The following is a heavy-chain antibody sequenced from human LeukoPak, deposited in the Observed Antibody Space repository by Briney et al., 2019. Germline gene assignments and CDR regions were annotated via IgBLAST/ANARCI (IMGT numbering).Heavy chain of an antibody. CDR2: INPNSGGT. Sequence: ASVKVSCKASGYTFTGYYMHWVRQAPGQGLEWMGWINPNSGGTNFAQKFQGRVTMTRDTSISTAYMELNRLRSDDTALYYCATVYSRGWYFEYWGQGTLVTVSS. J-gene: IGHJ4*02. CDR1: GYTFTGYY. CDR3: ATVYSRGWYFEY. D-gene: IGHD6-19*01. V-gene: IGHV1-2*02.